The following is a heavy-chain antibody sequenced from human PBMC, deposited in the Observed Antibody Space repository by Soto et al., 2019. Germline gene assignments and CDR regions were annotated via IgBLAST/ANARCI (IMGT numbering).Heavy chain of an antibody. D-gene: IGHD4-4*01. Sequence: SETLSLTCTVSGGSISSYYWSWIRQPPGKGLEWIGYIFYSGSTNYNPSLKSRVTISVDTSKNQFSLKLSSVTAADTAVYYCARRRDVYTFSEYWGQGTLVTVSS. CDR3: ARRRDVYTFSEY. CDR1: GGSISSYY. V-gene: IGHV4-59*08. CDR2: IFYSGST. J-gene: IGHJ4*02.